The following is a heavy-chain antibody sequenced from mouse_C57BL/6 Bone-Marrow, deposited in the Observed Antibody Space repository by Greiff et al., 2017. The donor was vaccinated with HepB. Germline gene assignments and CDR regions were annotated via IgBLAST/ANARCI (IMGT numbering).Heavy chain of an antibody. J-gene: IGHJ4*01. CDR1: GYTFTSYW. CDR2: INPSNGGT. CDR3: ARFDERGAMDY. V-gene: IGHV1-53*01. Sequence: QVQLKQSGTELVKPGASVKLSCKASGYTFTSYWMHWVKQRPGQGLEWIGNINPSNGGTNYNEKFKSKATLTVDKSSSTAYMQLSSLTSEDSAVYYCARFDERGAMDYWGQGTSVTVSS. D-gene: IGHD2-3*01.